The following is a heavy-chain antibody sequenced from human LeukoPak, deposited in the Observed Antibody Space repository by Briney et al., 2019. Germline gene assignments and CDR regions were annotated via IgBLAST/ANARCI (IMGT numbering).Heavy chain of an antibody. D-gene: IGHD3-22*01. CDR3: ARRGVYYYDSSGYYFDY. Sequence: GAPVKVSCKASGYTFTSYGISWVRQAPGQGLEWMGWISAYNGNTNYAQKLQGRVTMTTDTSTSTAYMELRGLRSDDTAVYYCARRGVYYYDSSGYYFDYWGQGTLVTVSS. CDR1: GYTFTSYG. V-gene: IGHV1-18*01. CDR2: ISAYNGNT. J-gene: IGHJ4*02.